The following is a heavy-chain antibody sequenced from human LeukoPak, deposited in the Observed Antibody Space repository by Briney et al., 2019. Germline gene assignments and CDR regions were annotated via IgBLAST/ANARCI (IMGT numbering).Heavy chain of an antibody. Sequence: SETLSLTCTVSGGSISSYYWSWIRQPPGKGLEWIWYIYYSGSTNYNPSLKSRVTISVDTSKNQFSLKLSSVTAADTAVYYCARLAGDIVVVPAAMGDDAFDIWGQGTMVTVSS. J-gene: IGHJ3*02. CDR3: ARLAGDIVVVPAAMGDDAFDI. CDR1: GGSISSYY. CDR2: IYYSGST. V-gene: IGHV4-59*08. D-gene: IGHD2-2*01.